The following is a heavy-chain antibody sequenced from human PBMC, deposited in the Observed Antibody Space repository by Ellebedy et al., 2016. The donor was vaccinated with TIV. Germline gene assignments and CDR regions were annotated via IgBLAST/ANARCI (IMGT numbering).Heavy chain of an antibody. CDR2: IYYSGST. CDR1: GGSISSGDYY. CDR3: ARHVYGSGSYPIVY. D-gene: IGHD3-10*01. Sequence: MPSETLSLTCTVSGGSISSGDYYWSWIRQPPGKGLEWIGYIYYSGSTYYNPSLKSRVTISVDTSKNQFSLKLSSVTAADTAVYYCARHVYGSGSYPIVYWGQGTLVTVSS. J-gene: IGHJ4*02. V-gene: IGHV4-30-4*01.